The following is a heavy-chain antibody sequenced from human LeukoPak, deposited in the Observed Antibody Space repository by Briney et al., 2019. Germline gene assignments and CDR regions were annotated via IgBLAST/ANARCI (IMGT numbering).Heavy chain of an antibody. D-gene: IGHD3-22*01. CDR3: ARALGEGYDSSGYFPDY. J-gene: IGHJ4*02. CDR1: GSSISNYY. CDR2: IYYSGST. V-gene: IGHV4-39*07. Sequence: SETLSLTCTVSGSSISNYYWGWIRQPPGKGLEWIGSIYYSGSTYYNPSLKSRVTISVDTSKNQFSLKLSSVTAADTAVYYCARALGEGYDSSGYFPDYWGQGTLVTVSS.